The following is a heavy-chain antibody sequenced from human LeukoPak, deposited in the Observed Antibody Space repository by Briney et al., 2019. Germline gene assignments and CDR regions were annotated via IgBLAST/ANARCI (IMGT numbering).Heavy chain of an antibody. CDR3: ASVIRGYPS. CDR2: IYSGGST. CDR1: GLTFRNYA. D-gene: IGHD5-18*01. J-gene: IGHJ5*02. Sequence: PGGSLRLSCAASGLTFRNYAMSWVRQAPGKGLEWVSVIYSGGSTYYADSVKGRFTISRDNSKNTLYLQMNSLRAEDTAVYYCASVIRGYPSWGQGTLVTVSS. V-gene: IGHV3-53*01.